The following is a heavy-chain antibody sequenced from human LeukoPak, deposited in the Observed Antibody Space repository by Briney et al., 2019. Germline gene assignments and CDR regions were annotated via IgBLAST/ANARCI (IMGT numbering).Heavy chain of an antibody. CDR2: IWYDGSNE. V-gene: IGHV3-33*01. J-gene: IGHJ6*02. CDR1: GFTFSSYG. CDR3: AREIYCTGTNCRRSYYYYHYYGMDV. D-gene: IGHD2-2*01. Sequence: GRSLRLSCAASGFTFSSYGMHWVRQAPGKGLEWVAVIWYDGSNEYYADSVKSRFTISRDNSKNTLYLQMNSLRAEDTAVYYCAREIYCTGTNCRRSYYYYHYYGMDVWGQGTTVTVSS.